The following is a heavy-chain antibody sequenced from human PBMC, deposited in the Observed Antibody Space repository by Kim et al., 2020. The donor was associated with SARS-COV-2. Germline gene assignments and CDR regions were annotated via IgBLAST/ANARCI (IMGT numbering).Heavy chain of an antibody. CDR2: INHAGST. J-gene: IGHJ1*01. Sequence: SETLSLTCAVYGGSFSDFQWTWIRQTPGKGLEWIGEINHAGSTNYNPSLRSRISMSVDTSKNQFSLKLSSVTAADTAVYSCSAGAPGHWGQGTLATVSS. CDR1: GGSFSDFQ. V-gene: IGHV4-34*01. CDR3: SAGAPGH.